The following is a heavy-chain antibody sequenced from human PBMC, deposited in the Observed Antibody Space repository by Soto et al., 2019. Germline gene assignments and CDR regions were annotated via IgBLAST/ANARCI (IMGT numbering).Heavy chain of an antibody. CDR2: ISTYNGNT. Sequence: QVQLVQSGAEVKKPGTSVKVSCKASGYTFTSNGISWVRQAPGQGLEWMGWISTYNGNTNYAQKLQGSVTMTRDTSTSIAYMELRDLRSDDTAVYYCAGDGYGDYGYWGQGSLVTVSS. J-gene: IGHJ4*02. CDR3: AGDGYGDYGY. D-gene: IGHD4-17*01. V-gene: IGHV1-18*01. CDR1: GYTFTSNG.